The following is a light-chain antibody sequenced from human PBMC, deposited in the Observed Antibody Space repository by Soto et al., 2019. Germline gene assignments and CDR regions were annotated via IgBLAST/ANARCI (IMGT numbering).Light chain of an antibody. CDR3: QQYNTWPLIT. V-gene: IGKV3-15*01. CDR2: GAS. CDR1: QTVSRH. J-gene: IGKJ5*01. Sequence: IVMTQSPGTLSVSPGERATLSCRASQTVSRHLAWYQQKPGQAPRLLIFGASTRATGIPDRFSGSGSGLDFTLTISSLQSEDFAVYYCQQYNTWPLITFRPETGLDIK.